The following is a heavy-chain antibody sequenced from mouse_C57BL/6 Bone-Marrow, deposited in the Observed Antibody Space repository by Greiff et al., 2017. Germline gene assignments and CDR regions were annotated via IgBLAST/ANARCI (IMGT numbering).Heavy chain of an antibody. Sequence: EVQLVESGGGLVKPGGSLKLSCAASGFTFSSYAMSWVRQTPEKRLEWVATISDGGSYTYYPDNVKGRFTISRDNAKNNLYLQMSHLKSEDTAMYYCAREDYLGWYFDVWGTGTTVTVSS. D-gene: IGHD5-5*01. V-gene: IGHV5-4*01. CDR2: ISDGGSYT. CDR3: AREDYLGWYFDV. CDR1: GFTFSSYA. J-gene: IGHJ1*03.